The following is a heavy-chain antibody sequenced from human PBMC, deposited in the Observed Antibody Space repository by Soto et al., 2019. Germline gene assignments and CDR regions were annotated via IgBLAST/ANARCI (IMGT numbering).Heavy chain of an antibody. CDR3: ARPVGSSSWYSPYFDY. D-gene: IGHD6-13*01. J-gene: IGHJ4*02. Sequence: EASVKVSCKASGGTFSSYAISWVRQAPGQGLEWMGGIIPIFGTANYAQKFQGRVTITADESTSTAYMELSSLRSEDTAVYYCARPVGSSSWYSPYFDYWGQGTLVTVSS. V-gene: IGHV1-69*13. CDR1: GGTFSSYA. CDR2: IIPIFGTA.